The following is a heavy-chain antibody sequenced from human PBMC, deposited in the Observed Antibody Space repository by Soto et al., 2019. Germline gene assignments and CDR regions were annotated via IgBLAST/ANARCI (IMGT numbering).Heavy chain of an antibody. J-gene: IGHJ5*02. D-gene: IGHD3-10*01. CDR3: ARVGMVRGVIFWFDP. V-gene: IGHV4-31*03. Sequence: PSETLSLTCTVSGGSISSGGYYWSWIRQHPGKGLEWIGYIYYSGSTYYNPSLKSRVTISVDTSKNQFSLKLSPVTAADTAVYYCARVGMVRGVIFWFDPWGQGTLVTVSS. CDR1: GGSISSGGYY. CDR2: IYYSGST.